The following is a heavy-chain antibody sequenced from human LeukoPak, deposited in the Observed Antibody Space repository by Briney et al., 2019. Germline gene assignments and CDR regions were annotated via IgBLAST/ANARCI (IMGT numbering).Heavy chain of an antibody. D-gene: IGHD4-17*01. J-gene: IGHJ4*02. Sequence: GGSLRLSCAASGFPFSTYAMSWVRQAPGKGLEWVSSIRGSDGSTYYADSVKGRFAISRDNSMNTLYLQMNSLRAEDTAVYYCAKDVYGDYGGLDYWGQGTLVTVSS. CDR2: IRGSDGST. V-gene: IGHV3-23*01. CDR3: AKDVYGDYGGLDY. CDR1: GFPFSTYA.